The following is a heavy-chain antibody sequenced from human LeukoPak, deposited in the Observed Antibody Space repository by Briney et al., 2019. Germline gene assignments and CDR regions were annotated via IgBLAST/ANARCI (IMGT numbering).Heavy chain of an antibody. D-gene: IGHD3-16*01. J-gene: IGHJ4*02. Sequence: NASETLSLTCTVSDGSISSYYWSWIRQPPGKGLEWIGYIYYSGSTYYNPSLKSRVTISVDTSKNQFSLKLSSVTAADTAVYYCARGRARGEVDYWGQGTLVTVSS. CDR1: DGSISSYY. CDR2: IYYSGST. CDR3: ARGRARGEVDY. V-gene: IGHV4-59*06.